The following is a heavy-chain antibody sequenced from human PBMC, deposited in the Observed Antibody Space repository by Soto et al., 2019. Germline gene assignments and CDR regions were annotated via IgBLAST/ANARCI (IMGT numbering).Heavy chain of an antibody. CDR3: AIVWDFHCSDGSCFHGYFDY. J-gene: IGHJ4*02. D-gene: IGHD2-15*01. V-gene: IGHV3-21*04. CDR2: ISSNSYYI. Sequence: GGSLRLSCTASGFTFNTYSFNWVRQAPGKGLEWVSSISSNSYYIFYADSVRGRFTMSRDNTKNSVYLQMNSLRADDTAVYYCAIVWDFHCSDGSCFHGYFDYWGQGTQVTVSS. CDR1: GFTFNTYS.